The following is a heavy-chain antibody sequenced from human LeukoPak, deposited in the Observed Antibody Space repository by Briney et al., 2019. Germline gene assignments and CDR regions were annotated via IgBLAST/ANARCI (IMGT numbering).Heavy chain of an antibody. J-gene: IGHJ4*02. Sequence: GGSLRLSCVASGFTFGNFALVWVRQASGKGLEWVSVIGSGGGGIQYSESVKGRFTTSRDNSNNTLYLQMNNLRPDDSAVYYCAKYRTINAPPRNFDFWGQGTLVTVSS. D-gene: IGHD1-14*01. CDR2: IGSGGGGI. CDR1: GFTFGNFA. CDR3: AKYRTINAPPRNFDF. V-gene: IGHV3-23*01.